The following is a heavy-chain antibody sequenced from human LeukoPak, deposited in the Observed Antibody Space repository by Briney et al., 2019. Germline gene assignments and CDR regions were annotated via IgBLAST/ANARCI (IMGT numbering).Heavy chain of an antibody. CDR2: ISYSGST. V-gene: IGHV4-59*08. J-gene: IGHJ4*02. Sequence: SETLSLTCTVSGGSISSDYWSWVRQPPGKGLEYIGYISYSGSTNYNPSLKSRVTISADTSKNRFSLKLSSVTAADTAVYYCARRGRAAGKYGGYDYYSFDYWGRGTLATVSS. D-gene: IGHD5-12*01. CDR1: GGSISSDY. CDR3: ARRGRAAGKYGGYDYYSFDY.